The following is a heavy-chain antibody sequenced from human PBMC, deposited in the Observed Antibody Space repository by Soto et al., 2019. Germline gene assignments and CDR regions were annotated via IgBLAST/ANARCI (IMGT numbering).Heavy chain of an antibody. Sequence: ASVKVSCKVSGYTLTELSMHWVRQAPGKGLEWMGGFDPEDGETIYAQKFQGRVTMTEDTSTDTAYMEPSSLRSEDTAVYYCATDGQYCTNGVCPFDYWGQGTLVTVSS. CDR1: GYTLTELS. V-gene: IGHV1-24*01. CDR3: ATDGQYCTNGVCPFDY. D-gene: IGHD2-8*01. J-gene: IGHJ4*02. CDR2: FDPEDGET.